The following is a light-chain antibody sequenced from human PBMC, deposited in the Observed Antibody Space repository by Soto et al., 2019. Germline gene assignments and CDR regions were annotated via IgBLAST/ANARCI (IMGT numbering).Light chain of an antibody. CDR1: QSVSNS. Sequence: EIVLTQSPATLSLSPGERATLSCRASQSVSNSLAWYQHKPGQAPRLLIYDASSRATGIPARFSGSGSGTDCTLTISSLEPEDFAVYFCQRRGSWPPTFGPGAKVDIK. CDR3: QRRGSWPPT. CDR2: DAS. V-gene: IGKV3-11*01. J-gene: IGKJ3*01.